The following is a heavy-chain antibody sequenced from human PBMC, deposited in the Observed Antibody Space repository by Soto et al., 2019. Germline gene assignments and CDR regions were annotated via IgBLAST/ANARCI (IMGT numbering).Heavy chain of an antibody. CDR3: ARDGSGDYYFDY. D-gene: IGHD4-17*01. Sequence: QVQLQESGPGLVKPSETLSLTCTVSGGSVSSGSYYWSWIRQPPGKGLEWIGYIYYSGSTNYNPSLKSRVTISVDMSKNQFSLKLSSVTAADTAVYYCARDGSGDYYFDYWGQGTLVTVSS. V-gene: IGHV4-61*01. J-gene: IGHJ4*02. CDR1: GGSVSSGSYY. CDR2: IYYSGST.